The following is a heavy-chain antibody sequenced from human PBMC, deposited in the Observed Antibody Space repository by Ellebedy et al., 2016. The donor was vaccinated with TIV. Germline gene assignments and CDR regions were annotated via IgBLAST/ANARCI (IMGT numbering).Heavy chain of an antibody. J-gene: IGHJ6*02. CDR2: MNPNSGNT. Sequence: ASVKVSXXASGGTFSSHAINWLRQATGQGLEWRGWMNPNSGNTGYAQKLQGRVTMTRNTPISTAYMELSSLRSEDTAVYYCARVYYGDYVGGYYYYGMDVWGQGTRVTVSS. CDR1: GGTFSSHA. D-gene: IGHD4-17*01. V-gene: IGHV1-8*02. CDR3: ARVYYGDYVGGYYYYGMDV.